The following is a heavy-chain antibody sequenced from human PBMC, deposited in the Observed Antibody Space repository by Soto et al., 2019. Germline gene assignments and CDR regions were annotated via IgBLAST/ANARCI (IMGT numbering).Heavy chain of an antibody. CDR2: INSDGSST. CDR3: ARDPYGGDWFDP. Sequence: GGSLRLSCAASGFTFSSYWVHWVRQAPGKGLVWVSRINSDGSSTSYADSAKGRFTISRDNAKNTLYLQMNSLRAEDTAVYYCARDPYGGDWFDPWGQGTLVTVSS. CDR1: GFTFSSYW. V-gene: IGHV3-74*01. J-gene: IGHJ5*02. D-gene: IGHD4-17*01.